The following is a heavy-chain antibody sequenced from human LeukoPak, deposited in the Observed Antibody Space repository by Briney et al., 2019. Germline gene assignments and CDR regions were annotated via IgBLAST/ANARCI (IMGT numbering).Heavy chain of an antibody. J-gene: IGHJ4*02. CDR2: ISYDGSNK. Sequence: GRSLRLSCAASGFTFSSYGMHWVRQAPGKGLEWVAFISYDGSNKYYADSVKGRFTISRDNSKNTLYLQMNSLRAEDTAVYYCAKDANYALDYWGQGTLVTVSS. D-gene: IGHD4/OR15-4a*01. CDR1: GFTFSSYG. V-gene: IGHV3-30*18. CDR3: AKDANYALDY.